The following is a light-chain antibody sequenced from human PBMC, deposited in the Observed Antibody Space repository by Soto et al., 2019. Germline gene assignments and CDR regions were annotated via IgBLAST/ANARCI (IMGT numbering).Light chain of an antibody. CDR1: TGAVTSGYY. J-gene: IGLJ2*01. Sequence: QAVVTQEPSLTVSPGGTVTLTCASSTGAVTSGYYPNWFQQKPGQAPRALMYSTSNKHSWTPARFSGAPLGGKAGLNLSGLQREGEGEYYCLVFYGGAQEVFGGRTKLTLL. CDR2: STS. V-gene: IGLV7-43*01. CDR3: LVFYGGAQEV.